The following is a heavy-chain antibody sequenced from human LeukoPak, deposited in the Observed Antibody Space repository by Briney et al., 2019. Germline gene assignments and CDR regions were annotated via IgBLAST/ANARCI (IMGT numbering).Heavy chain of an antibody. Sequence: GGSLRLSCAASGFTFSDYYMSWIRQAPGKGLEWVSYISSGGSTIYYADSVKGRFTISRNNAKNSLYLQMNSLRAEDTAVYYCARDMAAAGTGPFDYWGQGTLVTVSS. CDR2: ISSGGSTI. D-gene: IGHD6-13*01. CDR1: GFTFSDYY. J-gene: IGHJ4*02. V-gene: IGHV3-11*01. CDR3: ARDMAAAGTGPFDY.